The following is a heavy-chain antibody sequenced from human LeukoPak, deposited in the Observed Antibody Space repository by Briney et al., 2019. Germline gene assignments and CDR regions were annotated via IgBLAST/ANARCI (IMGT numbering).Heavy chain of an antibody. D-gene: IGHD5-24*01. CDR3: ARLGGGYNNPYWYFDL. V-gene: IGHV4-31*03. CDR1: GGSISSGGYY. CDR2: IYYSGST. Sequence: PSQTLSLTCTVSGGSISSGGYYWSWIRQHPGKGLEWIGYIYYSGSTYYNPSLKSRVTISVDTSKNQFSLKLSSVTAADTAVYYCARLGGGYNNPYWYFDLWGRGTLVTVSS. J-gene: IGHJ2*01.